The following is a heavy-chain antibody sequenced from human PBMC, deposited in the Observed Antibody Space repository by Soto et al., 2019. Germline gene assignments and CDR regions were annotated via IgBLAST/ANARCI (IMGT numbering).Heavy chain of an antibody. J-gene: IGHJ5*02. Sequence: GESLKISCAASGFTFSSYGMHWVRQAPGKGLEWVAVISYDGSNKYYADSVKGRFTISRDNSKNTLYLQMNSLRAEDTAVYYCAKGRARRPPTPSNWFDPWGQGTLVTVSS. D-gene: IGHD4-4*01. CDR3: AKGRARRPPTPSNWFDP. CDR1: GFTFSSYG. CDR2: ISYDGSNK. V-gene: IGHV3-30*18.